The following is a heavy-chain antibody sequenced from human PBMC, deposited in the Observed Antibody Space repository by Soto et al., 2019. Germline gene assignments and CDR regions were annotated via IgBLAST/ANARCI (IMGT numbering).Heavy chain of an antibody. V-gene: IGHV3-23*01. CDR1: GFTFSTYA. CDR2: ISGSGGST. Sequence: GGSLRLSCAASGFTFSTYAMSWVRQAPGKGLDWVSAISGSGGSTYYADSVKGRFTISRDNSKNTLYLQMNSLRAEDTAVYYCAKDQDGSASYYFDYWGQGTLVTVSS. D-gene: IGHD3-10*01. CDR3: AKDQDGSASYYFDY. J-gene: IGHJ4*02.